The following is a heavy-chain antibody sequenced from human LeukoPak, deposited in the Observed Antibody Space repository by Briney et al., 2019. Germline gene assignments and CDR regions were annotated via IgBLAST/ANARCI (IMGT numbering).Heavy chain of an antibody. CDR3: ARAPYYGSGSYLWFDP. D-gene: IGHD3-10*01. CDR2: INAGNGNT. Sequence: ASVKVSCKASGYTFTSYAMHWVRQAPGQRLEWMGWINAGNGNTKYSQKFQGRVTITRDTSASTAYMELSSLRSEDTAVYYCARAPYYGSGSYLWFDPWGQGTLVTVSS. J-gene: IGHJ5*02. CDR1: GYTFTSYA. V-gene: IGHV1-3*01.